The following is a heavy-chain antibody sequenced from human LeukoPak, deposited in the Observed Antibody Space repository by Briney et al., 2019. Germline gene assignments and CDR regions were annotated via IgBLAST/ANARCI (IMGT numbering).Heavy chain of an antibody. J-gene: IGHJ4*02. Sequence: GGSLRLSCAASGLTFSSYSMNWVRQAPGKGLEWVSSISSSSSYMNYADSVKGRFTISRGNAKNPLYLQMNSLRAEDTAVYYCARATDGDYVPYWGQGTLVTVSS. V-gene: IGHV3-21*01. CDR2: ISSSSSYM. CDR3: ARATDGDYVPY. CDR1: GLTFSSYS. D-gene: IGHD4-17*01.